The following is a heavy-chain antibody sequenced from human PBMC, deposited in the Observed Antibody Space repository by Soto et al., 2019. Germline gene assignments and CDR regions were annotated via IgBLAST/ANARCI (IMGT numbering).Heavy chain of an antibody. Sequence: ASVKVSCKASGYTFTSYGISWVRQAPGQGLEWMGWISAYNGNTNYAQKLQGRVTMTTDTSTSTAYMELRSLRSDDTAVYYCARWALTRTKGYYYGLDVWGQGTTVTVSS. D-gene: IGHD2-8*01. CDR3: ARWALTRTKGYYYGLDV. CDR2: ISAYNGNT. V-gene: IGHV1-18*04. CDR1: GYTFTSYG. J-gene: IGHJ6*02.